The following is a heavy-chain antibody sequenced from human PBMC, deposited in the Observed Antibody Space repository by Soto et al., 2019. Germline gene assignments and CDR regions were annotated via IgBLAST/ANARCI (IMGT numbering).Heavy chain of an antibody. CDR3: ARGPLYSSGWAFDY. D-gene: IGHD6-19*01. J-gene: IGHJ4*02. Sequence: PSETLSLTCALSGGSISSGGYSWSWIQQPPGKGLEWIGYIYHSGSTYYNPSLKSRVTISVDRSKNQFSLKLSSVTAADTAVYYCARGPLYSSGWAFDYWGQGTLVTVSS. CDR1: GGSISSGGYS. V-gene: IGHV4-30-2*01. CDR2: IYHSGST.